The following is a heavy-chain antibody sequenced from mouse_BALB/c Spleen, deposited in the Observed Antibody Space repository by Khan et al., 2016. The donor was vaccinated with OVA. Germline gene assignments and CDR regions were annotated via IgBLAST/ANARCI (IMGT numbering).Heavy chain of an antibody. CDR3: ARPPFFSYVMAY. Sequence: QIQLVQSGPELKKPGETVKISCKASGYTFTNYGMNWVKQAPGKGLKWMGWINTYTGEPTYADDFKGRFAFSLETSASTAYLQINNLKNEDTAIYFCARPPFFSYVMAYWGQGTSVTVS. V-gene: IGHV9-3-1*01. J-gene: IGHJ4*01. CDR2: INTYTGEP. CDR1: GYTFTNYG.